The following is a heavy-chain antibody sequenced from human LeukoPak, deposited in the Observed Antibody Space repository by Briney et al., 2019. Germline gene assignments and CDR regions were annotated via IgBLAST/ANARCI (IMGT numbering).Heavy chain of an antibody. V-gene: IGHV4-61*08. D-gene: IGHD2-8*01. J-gene: IGHJ6*02. CDR2: IYYSGST. Sequence: PSQTLSLTCTVSGGSISSGGYYWSWIRQPPGKGLEWIGYIYYSGSTNYNPSLKSRVTISVDTSKNQFSLKLSSVTAADTAVYYCARDNEPGYYGMDVWGQGTTVTVSS. CDR3: ARDNEPGYYGMDV. CDR1: GGSISSGGYY.